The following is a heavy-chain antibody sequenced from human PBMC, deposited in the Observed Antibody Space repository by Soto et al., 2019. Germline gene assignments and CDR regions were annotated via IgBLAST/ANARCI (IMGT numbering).Heavy chain of an antibody. CDR1: GGSISSGGYY. Sequence: QVQLQESGPGLVKPSQTLSLTCTVSGGSISSGGYYWSWIRQHPGKGLEWIGYIYYSGSTYYNPSLKSRVTISVDTSKNQFSLKLSSVTAADTAVYYCARDGGGPLYDFWSGYFVYNWFDPWGQGTLVTVSS. CDR2: IYYSGST. V-gene: IGHV4-31*03. J-gene: IGHJ5*02. D-gene: IGHD3-3*01. CDR3: ARDGGGPLYDFWSGYFVYNWFDP.